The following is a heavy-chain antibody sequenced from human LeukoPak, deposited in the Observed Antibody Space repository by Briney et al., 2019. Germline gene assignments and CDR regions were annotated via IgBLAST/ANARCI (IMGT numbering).Heavy chain of an antibody. CDR3: AREDNGDYLYWFDP. CDR1: GGSFSGYY. CDR2: INHSGST. D-gene: IGHD4-17*01. Sequence: SETLSLTCAVYGGSFSGYYWSWIRQPPGKGLEWTGEINHSGSTNYNPSLKSRVTISVDTSKNQFSLKLSSVTAADTAVYYCAREDNGDYLYWFDPWGQGTLVTVSS. V-gene: IGHV4-34*01. J-gene: IGHJ5*02.